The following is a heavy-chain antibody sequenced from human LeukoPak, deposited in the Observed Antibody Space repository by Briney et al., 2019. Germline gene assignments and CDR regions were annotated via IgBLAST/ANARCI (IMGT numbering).Heavy chain of an antibody. J-gene: IGHJ4*02. CDR3: ARRIQDYVWGSYTNFDY. CDR1: GGSISSSSYY. CDR2: IYYSGST. Sequence: SETLSLTCTVSGGSISSSSYYWGWIRQPPGKGLEWIGSIYYSGSTYYNPSLKSRVTISVDTSKNQSSLKLSSVTAADTAVYYCARRIQDYVWGSYTNFDYWGQGTLVTVSS. V-gene: IGHV4-39*01. D-gene: IGHD3-16*01.